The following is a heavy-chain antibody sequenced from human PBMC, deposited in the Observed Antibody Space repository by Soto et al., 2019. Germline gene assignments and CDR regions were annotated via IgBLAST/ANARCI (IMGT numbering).Heavy chain of an antibody. CDR2: VSGSGSNT. D-gene: IGHD6-19*01. CDR3: ATIAVATVEY. Sequence: GGSLRLSCAASVFTFTSYSMTLVRQAPGKGLECVSAVSGSGSNTFYADSVKGRFTISRDNSKNTLHLQMDSLRVEDTAVYFCATIAVATVEYWAQGTMVTLSS. CDR1: VFTFTSYS. J-gene: IGHJ4*02. V-gene: IGHV3-23*01.